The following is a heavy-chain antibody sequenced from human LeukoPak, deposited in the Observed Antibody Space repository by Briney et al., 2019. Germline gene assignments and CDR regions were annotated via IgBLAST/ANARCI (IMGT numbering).Heavy chain of an antibody. CDR2: INYSGST. J-gene: IGHJ4*02. D-gene: IGHD3-10*01. V-gene: IGHV4-59*05. CDR1: GASISDYY. CDR3: ARYVVYGSGKYYFDY. Sequence: PSETLSLTCTVSGASISDYYWSWIRQPPGKGLEWIASINYSGSTYYNPSLKSRVTISVDTSENQFSLKLSSVTAADTAVYYCARYVVYGSGKYYFDYWGQGTLVTVSS.